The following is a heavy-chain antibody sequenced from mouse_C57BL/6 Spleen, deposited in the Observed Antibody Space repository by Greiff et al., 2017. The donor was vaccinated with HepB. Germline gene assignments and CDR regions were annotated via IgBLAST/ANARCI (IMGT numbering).Heavy chain of an antibody. CDR2: IDPNSGGT. Sequence: QVQLQQPGAELVKPGASVKLSCKASGYTFTSYWMHWVKQRPGRGLEWIGRIDPNSGGTKYNEKFKSKATLAVDKPSSTAYMQLSSLTSEDSAVYYCAIECYYDYDEGCAMDYWGQGTSVTVSS. CDR3: AIECYYDYDEGCAMDY. V-gene: IGHV1-72*01. CDR1: GYTFTSYW. D-gene: IGHD2-4*01. J-gene: IGHJ4*01.